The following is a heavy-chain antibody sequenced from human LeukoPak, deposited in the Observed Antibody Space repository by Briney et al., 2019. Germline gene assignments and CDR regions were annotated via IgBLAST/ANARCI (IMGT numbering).Heavy chain of an antibody. V-gene: IGHV4-39*07. J-gene: IGHJ4*02. D-gene: IGHD1-26*01. Sequence: SETLSLTCTVSGGSISSDIYYWGWIRQPPGKGLEWIATINYSGTPHYNPSLKSRVTISSDTSNNHFSLNLNSVTAADTAVYYCARGRWISGSYYNFDYWGQGTLVTVSS. CDR3: ARGRWISGSYYNFDY. CDR1: GGSISSDIYY. CDR2: INYSGTP.